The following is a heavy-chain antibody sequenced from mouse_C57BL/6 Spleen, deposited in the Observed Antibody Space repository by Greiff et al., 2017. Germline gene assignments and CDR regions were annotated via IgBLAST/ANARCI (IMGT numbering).Heavy chain of an antibody. CDR3: ARDGYSAWFAY. D-gene: IGHD2-3*01. Sequence: VQLKESGPGLVKPGASVQMSCKASGYTFTDYNMHWVKQSHGQSLEWIGYINPNNGGTSYNQKFKGKATLTVNKSSSTAYMELRSLTSEDSAVYYCARDGYSAWFAYWGQGTLVTVSA. J-gene: IGHJ3*01. CDR2: INPNNGGT. CDR1: GYTFTDYN. V-gene: IGHV1-22*01.